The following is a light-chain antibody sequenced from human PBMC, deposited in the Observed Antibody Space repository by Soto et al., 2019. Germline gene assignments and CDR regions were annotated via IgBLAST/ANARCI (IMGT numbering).Light chain of an antibody. CDR2: DAS. CDR3: QQYNSYPWT. Sequence: DIQMTQSPSTLSASVGDRVTITGRASQSISSWLAWYQQKPGKAPKLLIYDASSLESGVPSRFSGSGSGTEFTLTISSLQPVDFATYYCQQYNSYPWTFGQGTKVEIK. J-gene: IGKJ1*01. CDR1: QSISSW. V-gene: IGKV1-5*01.